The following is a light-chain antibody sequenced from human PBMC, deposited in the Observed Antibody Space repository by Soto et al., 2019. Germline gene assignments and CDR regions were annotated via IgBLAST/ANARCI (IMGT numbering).Light chain of an antibody. CDR1: QSVSSY. CDR3: QQYNNWPRT. Sequence: EIVLTQSPGTLSLSPGERATLSCRASQSVSSYLAWYQQKPGQAPRLLIYGASTRATGIPARFSGSGSGTEFTLTISGLQSEDFAVYYCQQYNNWPRTFGQGTKVDIK. V-gene: IGKV3-15*01. CDR2: GAS. J-gene: IGKJ1*01.